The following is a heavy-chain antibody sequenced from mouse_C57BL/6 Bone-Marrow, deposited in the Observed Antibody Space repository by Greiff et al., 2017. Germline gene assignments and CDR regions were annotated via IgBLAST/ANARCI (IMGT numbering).Heavy chain of an antibody. CDR3: TAKQSWEVYGYDGGVDD. D-gene: IGHD2-2*01. V-gene: IGHV14-4*01. CDR2: IDPENGET. Sequence: EVQLQQSGAELVRPGASVKLSCTASGFNIKDDYMHWVKQRPEQGLEWIGWIDPENGETEYASKFQGKATITADTSSNTAYLQLSSLTSEDTAVYYCTAKQSWEVYGYDGGVDDWGQGTTLTVSS. CDR1: GFNIKDDY. J-gene: IGHJ2*01.